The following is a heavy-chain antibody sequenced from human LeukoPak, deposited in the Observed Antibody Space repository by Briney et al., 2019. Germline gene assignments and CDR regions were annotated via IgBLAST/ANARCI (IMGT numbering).Heavy chain of an antibody. Sequence: SETLSLTCTVSGGSISSSSYYWGWIRQPPGKGLEWIGSIYYSGNTYYNPSLKSRATISVDTSKNQFSLKLSSVTAADTAVHYCARSVVPAAMGGNWYFDLWGRGTLVTVSS. CDR2: IYYSGNT. D-gene: IGHD2-2*01. V-gene: IGHV4-39*01. CDR1: GGSISSSSYY. CDR3: ARSVVPAAMGGNWYFDL. J-gene: IGHJ2*01.